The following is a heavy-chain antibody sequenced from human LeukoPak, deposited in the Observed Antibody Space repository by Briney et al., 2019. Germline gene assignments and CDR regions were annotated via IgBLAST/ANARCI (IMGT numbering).Heavy chain of an antibody. V-gene: IGHV1-18*01. D-gene: IGHD3-22*01. CDR2: ISAYNGNT. CDR3: ARDRDHYYDSSGYYYGPREIDY. Sequence: GASVKVSCKASGYTFTSYGISWVRQAPGQGLEWMGWISAYNGNTNYAQKLQGRVTMTTDTSTSTAYMELRSLRSDDTAVYYCARDRDHYYDSSGYYYGPREIDYWGQGTLVTVSS. J-gene: IGHJ4*02. CDR1: GYTFTSYG.